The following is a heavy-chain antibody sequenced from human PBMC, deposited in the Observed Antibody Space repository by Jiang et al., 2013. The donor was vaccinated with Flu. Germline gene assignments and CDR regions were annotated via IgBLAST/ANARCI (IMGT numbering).Heavy chain of an antibody. V-gene: IGHV1-2*02. Sequence: WVRQAPGQGLEWMGWINPKSGGTFFAREFQGRVTMTTDTSINTSNMELSRLGNDDTAIYYCARDLDYDILTGSSYYFDYWGQGTLVTVSS. CDR2: INPKSGGT. J-gene: IGHJ4*02. CDR3: ARDLDYDILTGSSYYFDY. D-gene: IGHD3-9*01.